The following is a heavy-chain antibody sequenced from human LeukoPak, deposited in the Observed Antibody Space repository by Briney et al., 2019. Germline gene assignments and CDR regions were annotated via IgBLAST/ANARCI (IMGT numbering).Heavy chain of an antibody. CDR3: ARDIAAAGDY. D-gene: IGHD6-13*01. CDR1: GFTFSDYG. V-gene: IGHV3-30*02. Sequence: GGSLRLSCAASGFTFSDYGMHWVRQAPGKGLEWVAFIRYDGSDENYADSVKGRFTISRDNAKNSLYLQMNSLRAEDTAVYYCARDIAAAGDYWGQGTLVTVSS. J-gene: IGHJ4*02. CDR2: IRYDGSDE.